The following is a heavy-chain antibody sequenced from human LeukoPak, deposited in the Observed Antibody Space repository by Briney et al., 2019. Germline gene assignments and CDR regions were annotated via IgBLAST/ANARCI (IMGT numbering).Heavy chain of an antibody. CDR1: GFTFSSYE. Sequence: GGSLRLSCAASGFTFSSYEMNWVRQAPGKGLERVSYISSSGSTIYYADSVKGRFTISRDNAKNSLYLQMNSLRAEDTAVYYCARDGLRYFDWLPDYWGQGTLVTVSP. CDR3: ARDGLRYFDWLPDY. V-gene: IGHV3-48*03. CDR2: ISSSGSTI. D-gene: IGHD3-9*01. J-gene: IGHJ4*02.